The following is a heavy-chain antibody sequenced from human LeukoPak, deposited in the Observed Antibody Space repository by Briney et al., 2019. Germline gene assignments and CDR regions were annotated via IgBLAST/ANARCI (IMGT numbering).Heavy chain of an antibody. Sequence: ASVKVSCKASGYTFTNYGISWVRQAPGQGLEWMGWISVYNGNTNYAENLQGRVTVTTDTSTNTAYMELRSLRSDDTAVFYCARDLRSGSYPPPFDYWGQGTLVTVSS. CDR1: GYTFTNYG. V-gene: IGHV1-18*04. J-gene: IGHJ4*02. CDR3: ARDLRSGSYPPPFDY. CDR2: ISVYNGNT. D-gene: IGHD6-19*01.